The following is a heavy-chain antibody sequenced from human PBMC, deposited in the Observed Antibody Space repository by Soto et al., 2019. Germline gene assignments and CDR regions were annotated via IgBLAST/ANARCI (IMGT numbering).Heavy chain of an antibody. D-gene: IGHD3-10*01. V-gene: IGHV3-7*05. Sequence: EVQLVESGGGLVQPGGSLRLSCAASGFTFNTSWMSWVRRAPGKGLEWVAHMNQHGSEKYYVDSVKGRFTISGDDAKNSLYLPMNSLGADDTAVYYCVSGAGSSYWGQGPLFTVSS. CDR2: MNQHGSEK. CDR3: VSGAGSSY. J-gene: IGHJ4*02. CDR1: GFTFNTSW.